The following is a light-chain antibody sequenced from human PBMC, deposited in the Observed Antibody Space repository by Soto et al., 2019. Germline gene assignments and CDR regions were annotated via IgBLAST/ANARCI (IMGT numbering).Light chain of an antibody. CDR3: SSYTSSSTYV. Sequence: QSALTQPASVSGSPGQSITISCTGTSSDVGGYNYVSWYPHHPGKAPKLMIYDVSNRPSGVSNRFSGSKSGNTASLTISGLQAEDEADYYCSSYTSSSTYVFGTGTKLTVL. CDR2: DVS. J-gene: IGLJ1*01. CDR1: SSDVGGYNY. V-gene: IGLV2-14*03.